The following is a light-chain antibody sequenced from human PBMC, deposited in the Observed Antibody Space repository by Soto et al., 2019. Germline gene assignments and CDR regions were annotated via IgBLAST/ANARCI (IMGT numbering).Light chain of an antibody. CDR3: QQYANSPLT. V-gene: IGKV3-20*01. CDR1: QSVSSSY. J-gene: IGKJ4*01. CDR2: GAS. Sequence: EIVLTQSPGTLSLSPGERATLSWRASQSVSSSYLAWYQQKPGQAPRLLIYGASSRATGIPDRFSGSGSGTDFTLTISSLEPEDSAVYYCQQYANSPLTFGGGTKVDI.